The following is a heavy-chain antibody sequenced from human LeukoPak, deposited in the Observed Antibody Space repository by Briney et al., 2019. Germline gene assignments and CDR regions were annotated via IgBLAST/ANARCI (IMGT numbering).Heavy chain of an antibody. CDR3: ARAALIVVVPAAMDNWFDP. CDR2: IWYDGSNK. CDR1: GFTFSSYG. V-gene: IGHV3-33*01. D-gene: IGHD2-2*01. J-gene: IGHJ5*02. Sequence: PGGSLRLSCAASGFTFSSYGMHWVRQAPGKGLGWVAVIWYDGSNKYSADSVKGRFTISRDNSKNTLYMQMNSLRAEDTAVYYCARAALIVVVPAAMDNWFDPWGQGTLVTVSS.